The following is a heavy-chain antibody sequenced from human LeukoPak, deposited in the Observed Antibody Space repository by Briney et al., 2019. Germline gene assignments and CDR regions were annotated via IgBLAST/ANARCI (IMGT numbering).Heavy chain of an antibody. V-gene: IGHV3-23*01. Sequence: GGSLRLSCAASGFTFSSYAMSWVRQAPGKGLEWVSAISGSGGSTYYADSVKGRFTISRDNSKNTLYLQMNSLRAEDTAVYYCAKVKRDTVTRYYFDYWGQGTLVTVSS. D-gene: IGHD4-17*01. J-gene: IGHJ4*02. CDR1: GFTFSSYA. CDR3: AKVKRDTVTRYYFDY. CDR2: ISGSGGST.